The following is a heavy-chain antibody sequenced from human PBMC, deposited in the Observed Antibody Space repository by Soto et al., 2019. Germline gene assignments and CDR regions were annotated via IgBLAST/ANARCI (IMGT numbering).Heavy chain of an antibody. CDR1: GYTFINYY. Sequence: ASVKVSCKASGYTFINYYMHWVRQAPGQGLEWMGIIYPSGGRTTYAQKFQGRFTLTRDTSTGTVYMELSGLRSEDTAMYFCAREPATAKPEGVDFWGQGTLVTVSS. CDR2: IYPSGGRT. D-gene: IGHD1-1*01. J-gene: IGHJ4*02. CDR3: AREPATAKPEGVDF. V-gene: IGHV1-46*01.